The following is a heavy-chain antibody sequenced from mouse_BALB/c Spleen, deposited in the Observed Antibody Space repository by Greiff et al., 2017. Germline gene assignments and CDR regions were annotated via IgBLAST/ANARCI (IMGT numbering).Heavy chain of an antibody. CDR1: GYTFTSYT. D-gene: IGHD1-2*01. CDR3: ARGITTASYFDY. J-gene: IGHJ2*01. CDR2: INPSSGYT. V-gene: IGHV1-4*02. Sequence: QVQLQQSAAELARPGASVKMSCKASGYTFTSYTMHWVKQRPGQGLEWIGYINPSSGYTEYNQKFKDKTTLTADKSSSTAYMQLSSLTSEDSAVYYCARGITTASYFDYWGQGTTLTVSS.